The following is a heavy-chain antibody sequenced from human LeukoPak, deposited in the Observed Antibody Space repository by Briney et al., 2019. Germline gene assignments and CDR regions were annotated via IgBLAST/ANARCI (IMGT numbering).Heavy chain of an antibody. J-gene: IGHJ6*03. CDR3: ARSTGFYTTYYMDV. V-gene: IGHV4-4*07. D-gene: IGHD3-22*01. CDR2: IRSDGTT. Sequence: SETLSLTCTVSGDSMGSYYWNWLRQPAGKGLEWIGRIRSDGTTYNNPPLASAVTMSVDTSNNHFSLRLSSVTAADTAVYYCARSTGFYTTYYMDVWGKGTTVTVSS. CDR1: GDSMGSYY.